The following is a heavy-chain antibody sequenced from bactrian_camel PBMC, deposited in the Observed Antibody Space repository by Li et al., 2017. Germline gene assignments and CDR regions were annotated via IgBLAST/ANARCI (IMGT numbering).Heavy chain of an antibody. CDR2: ISTQHNT. CDR3: AVGWIDFPY. CDR1: AYTFKYGC. J-gene: IGHJ6*01. Sequence: QVQLVESGGGSVQAGGSLRLSCAASAYTFKYGCMAWFRQAPGKEREAVAGISTQHNTQYADSVKGRFTITRDNAKNTLYLQMNSLKPEDTATYYCAVGWIDFPYWGQGTQVTVS. V-gene: IGHV3-2*01.